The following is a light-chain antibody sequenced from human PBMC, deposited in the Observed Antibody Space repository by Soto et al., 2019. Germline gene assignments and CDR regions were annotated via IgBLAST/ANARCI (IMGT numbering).Light chain of an antibody. CDR2: AAS. CDR3: QQYGSSPIT. CDR1: QDLDRW. Sequence: DIQMTQSPSSLSASVGDRVTITCRASQDLDRWLAWYQQKPGEAPKVLIFAASSLQSGLPDRFSGSGSGTDFTLTISRLEPEDFAVYYCQQYGSSPITFGQGTRLEIK. J-gene: IGKJ5*01. V-gene: IGKV1D-16*01.